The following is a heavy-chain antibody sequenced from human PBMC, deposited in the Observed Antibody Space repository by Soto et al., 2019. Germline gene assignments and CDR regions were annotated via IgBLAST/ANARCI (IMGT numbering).Heavy chain of an antibody. Sequence: SVNVSCKASGYTFTSHGISWVRQAPGQGLEWMGWISAYNGNRNNTQKLQGRITMTTDTSTSTAYMELRSLRSDDTAVYSCECQYSSSSLYGMDVWGQGPTVTVSS. CDR1: GYTFTSHG. CDR3: ECQYSSSSLYGMDV. D-gene: IGHD6-6*01. V-gene: IGHV1-18*01. J-gene: IGHJ6*02. CDR2: ISAYNGNR.